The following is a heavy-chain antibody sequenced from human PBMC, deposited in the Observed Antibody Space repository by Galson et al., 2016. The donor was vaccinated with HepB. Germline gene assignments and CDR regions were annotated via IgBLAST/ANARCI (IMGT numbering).Heavy chain of an antibody. CDR1: GFSFSSYS. CDR2: ISIGSTHI. CDR3: ASGHDSDACYYPDY. J-gene: IGHJ4*02. Sequence: SLRLSCAASGFSFSSYSMNWVRQAPGKGLEWVSSISIGSTHIFYADSVKGRFTTSRDNAKNSLYLQMNSLRVEDTAIYYCASGHDSDACYYPDYWGQGTLVTVSS. D-gene: IGHD3-22*01. V-gene: IGHV3-21*06.